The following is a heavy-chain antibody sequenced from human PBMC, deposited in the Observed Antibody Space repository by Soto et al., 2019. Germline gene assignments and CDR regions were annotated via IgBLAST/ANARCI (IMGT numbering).Heavy chain of an antibody. V-gene: IGHV4-4*02. J-gene: IGHJ3*02. CDR3: ARAVGDANSLNAFDI. D-gene: IGHD1-26*01. CDR1: GGSISSSNW. CDR2: IYHSGST. Sequence: QVQLQESGPGLVKPSGTLSLTCAVSGGSISSSNWWSWVRQPPGKGLEWIGEIYHSGSTNYNPSLKSRVTISVDKSKNQFSLKLSSVTAVDTAVYYCARAVGDANSLNAFDIWGQGTMVTVSS.